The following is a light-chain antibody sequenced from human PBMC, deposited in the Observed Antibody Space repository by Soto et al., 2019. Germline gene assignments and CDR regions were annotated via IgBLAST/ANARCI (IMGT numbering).Light chain of an antibody. CDR1: QSVSNN. CDR3: QQYYNWPRT. V-gene: IGKV3-15*01. Sequence: ETVMTQSPATLSESPGEGATLSCRASQSVSNNLAWYHQKPGQAPRLLIYSAPIRATGIPARFSGSGSGTEFTLTISSLQSEDFAVYYCQQYYNWPRTFGQGTKVDI. J-gene: IGKJ1*01. CDR2: SAP.